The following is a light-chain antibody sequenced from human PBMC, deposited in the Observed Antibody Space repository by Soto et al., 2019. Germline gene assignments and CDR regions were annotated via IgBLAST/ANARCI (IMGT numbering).Light chain of an antibody. CDR1: SSDVGGYNY. Sequence: QSALTQPASVSESPGQSITISCTGTSSDVGGYNYVSWYQQHPGKAPKLMIYEVSNRPSGVSNRFSGSKSGNTASLTISGLQAEDEADYYCSSYTSSSTPDVFGTGTKVTVL. V-gene: IGLV2-14*01. J-gene: IGLJ1*01. CDR3: SSYTSSSTPDV. CDR2: EVS.